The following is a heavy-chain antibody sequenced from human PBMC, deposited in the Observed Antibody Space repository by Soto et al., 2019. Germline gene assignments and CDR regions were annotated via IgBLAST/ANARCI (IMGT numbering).Heavy chain of an antibody. D-gene: IGHD5-12*01. CDR3: ARGEPYSGYDITPYYYYGMDV. CDR2: IIPIFGTA. J-gene: IGHJ6*02. Sequence: SVKVSCKASGGTFSSYAISWVRQAPGQGLEWMGGIIPIFGTANYAQKFQGRVTITADESTSTAYMELSSLRSEDTAVYYCARGEPYSGYDITPYYYYGMDVWGQGTTVTVSS. CDR1: GGTFSSYA. V-gene: IGHV1-69*13.